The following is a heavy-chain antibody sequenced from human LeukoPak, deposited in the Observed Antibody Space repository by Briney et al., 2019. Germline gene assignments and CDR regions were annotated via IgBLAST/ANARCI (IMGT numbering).Heavy chain of an antibody. J-gene: IGHJ3*02. CDR2: ISWNSGSI. CDR3: ARVRGVGAFDI. Sequence: PGGSLRLSCAASGFTFDDYAMHWVRQAPGKGLEWVSGISWNSGSIGYADSVKGRFTISRDNAKNSLYLQMNSLRAEDMALYYCARVRGVGAFDIWGQGTMVTVSS. V-gene: IGHV3-9*03. CDR1: GFTFDDYA. D-gene: IGHD3-10*01.